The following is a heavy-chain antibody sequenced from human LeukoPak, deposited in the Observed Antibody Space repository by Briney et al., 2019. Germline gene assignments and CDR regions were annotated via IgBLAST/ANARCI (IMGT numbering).Heavy chain of an antibody. CDR1: GGSISSSSYY. CDR2: IYYSGST. Sequence: SETLSLTCTVSGGSISSSSYYWGWIRQPPGKGLEWIGSIYYSGSTYYNPSLKSRVTISVDTSKNQFSLKLSSVTAADTAVYYCARDKSGTDDYGDYTPVGDAFDIWGRGTMVTVSS. CDR3: ARDKSGTDDYGDYTPVGDAFDI. J-gene: IGHJ3*02. D-gene: IGHD4-17*01. V-gene: IGHV4-39*07.